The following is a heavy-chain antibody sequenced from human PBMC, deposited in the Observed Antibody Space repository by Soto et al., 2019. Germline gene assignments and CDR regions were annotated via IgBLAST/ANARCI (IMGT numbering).Heavy chain of an antibody. CDR2: ISTYNGNT. CDR3: ARDGLLWFGEFTSYFDY. Sequence: QAQLVQSGAEVKKPGASVKVSCKASDYSFNSYGISWVRRAPGQGLEWMGWISTYNGNTKYAQKFQGRVNLTTDTSTSTAYMELRSLRSYDTAVYYCARDGLLWFGEFTSYFDYWGQGTLVTVSS. D-gene: IGHD3-10*01. CDR1: DYSFNSYG. J-gene: IGHJ4*02. V-gene: IGHV1-18*01.